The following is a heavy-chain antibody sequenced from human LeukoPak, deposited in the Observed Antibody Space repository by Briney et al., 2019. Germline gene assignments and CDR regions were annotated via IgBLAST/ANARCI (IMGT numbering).Heavy chain of an antibody. V-gene: IGHV3-13*04. CDR3: ARAGSSDGDSSCYYYGMDV. Sequence: QSGGSLRLSCAASGFTFSSYDMHWVRQATGKGLEWVSAIGTAGDTYYPGSVKGRFTISRENAKNSLYLQMNSLRAGDTAVYYCARAGSSDGDSSCYYYGMDVWGQGTTVTVSS. J-gene: IGHJ6*02. D-gene: IGHD4-17*01. CDR2: IGTAGDT. CDR1: GFTFSSYD.